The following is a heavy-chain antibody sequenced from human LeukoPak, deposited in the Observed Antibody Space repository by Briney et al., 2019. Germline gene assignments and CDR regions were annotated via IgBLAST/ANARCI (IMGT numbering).Heavy chain of an antibody. D-gene: IGHD6-19*01. Sequence: SETLSLTCTVSGDSISSSGYYWGWIRQSPGKGLEWIGSIYYTGSTFYNPSRESRVTISVDRSKNQFSLKLNSVTAADTAVYYCASNQWPNWYFDLWGRGTLVTVSS. J-gene: IGHJ2*01. CDR1: GDSISSSGYY. V-gene: IGHV4-39*07. CDR3: ASNQWPNWYFDL. CDR2: IYYTGST.